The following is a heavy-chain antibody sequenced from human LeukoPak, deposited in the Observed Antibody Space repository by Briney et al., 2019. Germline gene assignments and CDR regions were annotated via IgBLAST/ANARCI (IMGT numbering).Heavy chain of an antibody. Sequence: SETLSLTCTVSGGSISSYYWSWIRQPPGKGLEWIGYIYYSGSTNYNPSLKSRVTISVDTSKNQSSLKLSSVTAADTAVYYCARDFGGSYHFDYWGQGTLVTVSS. CDR1: GGSISSYY. J-gene: IGHJ4*02. CDR3: ARDFGGSYHFDY. CDR2: IYYSGST. D-gene: IGHD1-26*01. V-gene: IGHV4-59*01.